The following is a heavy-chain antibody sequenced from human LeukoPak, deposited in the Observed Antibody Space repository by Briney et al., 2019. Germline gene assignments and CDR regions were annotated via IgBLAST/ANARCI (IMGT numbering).Heavy chain of an antibody. CDR1: GGSISSHC. V-gene: IGHV4-59*11. CDR2: MHYSGGT. Sequence: SETLSLTCTVSGGSISSHCGSWSRQPPGKGLEWVGNMHYSGGTNYKPSLKSRVTMSLDTSKNQFSLNLNSAPAADTAVYYCARDRGLRGPISLLDIWGQGTMVTVS. CDR3: ARDRGLRGPISLLDI. D-gene: IGHD3-10*01. J-gene: IGHJ3*02.